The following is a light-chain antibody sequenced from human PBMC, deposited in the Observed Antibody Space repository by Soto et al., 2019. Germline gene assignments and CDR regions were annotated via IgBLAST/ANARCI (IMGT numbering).Light chain of an antibody. CDR3: QQAYNFPRI. CDR1: QGISDR. Sequence: DIQMTQSPSSVSASVGDRVTITCRASQGISDRLVWYQQKPGRAPKLLIYSASSLLGGVPSRFSGSGSGTDFTLSISSLQPEDFATYHCQQAYNFPRIFGGGTKVEIK. J-gene: IGKJ4*01. V-gene: IGKV1-12*01. CDR2: SAS.